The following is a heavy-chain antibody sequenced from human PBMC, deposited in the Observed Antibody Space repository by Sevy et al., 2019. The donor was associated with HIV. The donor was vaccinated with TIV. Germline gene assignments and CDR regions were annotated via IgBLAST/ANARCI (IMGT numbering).Heavy chain of an antibody. V-gene: IGHV3-21*01. J-gene: IGHJ6*02. CDR2: ISSSSSYI. Sequence: GGSLRLSCAASEFTFSSYSMNWVRQAPGKGLEWVSSISSSSSYIYYADSVKGRFTISRDNAKNSLYLQMNSLRAEDTAVYYCARATSLRSYGMDVWGQGTTVTVSS. D-gene: IGHD2-15*01. CDR1: EFTFSSYS. CDR3: ARATSLRSYGMDV.